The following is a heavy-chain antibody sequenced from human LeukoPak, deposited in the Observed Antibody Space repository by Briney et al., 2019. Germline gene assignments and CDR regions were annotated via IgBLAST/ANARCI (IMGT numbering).Heavy chain of an antibody. V-gene: IGHV3-30*02. D-gene: IGHD3-9*01. CDR1: GFTFSSYG. CDR3: ARGYYDILTGYYNY. Sequence: PGGSLRLSCAASGFTFSSYGMHWVRQAPGKGLEWVAFIRYDGSNKYYADSVKGRFTISRDNAKNSLYLQMNSLRAEDTAVYYCARGYYDILTGYYNYWGQGTLVTVSS. J-gene: IGHJ4*02. CDR2: IRYDGSNK.